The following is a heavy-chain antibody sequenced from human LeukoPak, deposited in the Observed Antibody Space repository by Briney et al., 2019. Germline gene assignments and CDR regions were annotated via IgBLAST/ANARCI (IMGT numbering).Heavy chain of an antibody. V-gene: IGHV4-61*01. Sequence: SETLSLTCTVSRGSASSGSYWSWIRQPPGKGLEWIGYIYYSGSTNYNPSLQSRVTISVDTSKSQFSLKLSSVTAADTAVYYCARATYDSSVHFDYWGQGTLVTVSS. J-gene: IGHJ4*02. CDR1: RGSASSGSY. CDR2: IYYSGST. CDR3: ARATYDSSVHFDY. D-gene: IGHD3-22*01.